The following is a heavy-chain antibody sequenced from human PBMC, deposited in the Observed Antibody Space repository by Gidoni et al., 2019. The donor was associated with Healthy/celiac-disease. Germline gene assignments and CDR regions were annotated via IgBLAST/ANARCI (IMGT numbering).Heavy chain of an antibody. CDR1: GFTFSSYA. J-gene: IGHJ4*02. CDR3: ALQGYYGSGQG. CDR2: MSVSGGST. Sequence: EVQLLESGGGLVQPGGSLSLPCAASGFTFSSYAMSWVRQAPGPGLGWVSAMSVSGGSTYYGDSVKGRFTISRDNSKNTLYLQMNSLRAEDTAVYYCALQGYYGSGQGWGQGTLVTVSS. D-gene: IGHD3-10*01. V-gene: IGHV3-23*01.